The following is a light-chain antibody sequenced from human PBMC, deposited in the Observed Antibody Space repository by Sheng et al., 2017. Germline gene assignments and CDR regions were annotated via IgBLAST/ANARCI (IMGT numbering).Light chain of an antibody. CDR1: QSVLFSPNNKNY. CDR3: QQYYTTPL. J-gene: IGKJ2*01. Sequence: DIVMTQSPDSLSVSLGERATINCRSSQSVLFSPNNKNYLAWYXQKPGQPPKLLIFWASTRESGVPDRFSGSGSGTDFTLTITNLQAEDAAVYFCQQYYTTPLFGQGTKLEI. CDR2: WAS. V-gene: IGKV4-1*01.